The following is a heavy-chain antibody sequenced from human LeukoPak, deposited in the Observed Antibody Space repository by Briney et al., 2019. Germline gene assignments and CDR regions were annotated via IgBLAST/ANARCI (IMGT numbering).Heavy chain of an antibody. Sequence: PSETLSLTCTVSGGSISSYYWSWIRQPPGKGLEWIGYIYYSGSTNYNPSLKSRVTISVDTSKNQFSLKLSSVTAADTAVYCCARAGWELLSGYFDYWGQGTLVTVSS. V-gene: IGHV4-59*01. CDR1: GGSISSYY. CDR3: ARAGWELLSGYFDY. D-gene: IGHD1-26*01. CDR2: IYYSGST. J-gene: IGHJ4*02.